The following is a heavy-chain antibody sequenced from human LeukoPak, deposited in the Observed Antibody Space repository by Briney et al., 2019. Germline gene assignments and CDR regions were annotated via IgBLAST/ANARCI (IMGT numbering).Heavy chain of an antibody. CDR2: IYPGDSDT. Sequence: GESLQISCKGSGYTFTGYWIGWVRQLPGKGLEWMGIIYPGDSDTRYSPSFQGQVTISADKSITTAYLQWSSLKASDTAMYYCARRGREVSWGQGTLVTVSS. CDR1: GYTFTGYW. J-gene: IGHJ5*02. D-gene: IGHD1-26*01. CDR3: ARRGREVS. V-gene: IGHV5-51*01.